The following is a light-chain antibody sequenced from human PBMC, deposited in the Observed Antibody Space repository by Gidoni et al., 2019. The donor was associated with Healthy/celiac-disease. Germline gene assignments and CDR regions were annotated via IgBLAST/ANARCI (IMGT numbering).Light chain of an antibody. CDR3: QQSYSTPPN. J-gene: IGKJ4*01. V-gene: IGKV1-39*01. Sequence: DIQLTQSPSSLSASVGDRVTITCRASQSISSYLHWYQQKPGKAPKLLIYAASSLQSGVPARFSGSGSGTDFNLTISSLQPEDFATYYCQQSYSTPPNFGGGTKVEIK. CDR2: AAS. CDR1: QSISSY.